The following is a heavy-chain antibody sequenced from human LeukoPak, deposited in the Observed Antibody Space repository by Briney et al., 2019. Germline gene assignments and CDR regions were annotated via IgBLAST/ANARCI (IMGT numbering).Heavy chain of an antibody. V-gene: IGHV3-74*01. CDR2: INSDGSST. CDR1: GFTFSSYW. Sequence: GGSLRLSCAASGFTFSSYWMHWVRQAPGKGLVWVSRINSDGSSTSYADSVKGRFTISRDNAKNTLYLQMSSLRAEDTAVYYCARARYYYGSGSQNRIDYWGQGTLVTVSS. D-gene: IGHD3-10*01. CDR3: ARARYYYGSGSQNRIDY. J-gene: IGHJ4*02.